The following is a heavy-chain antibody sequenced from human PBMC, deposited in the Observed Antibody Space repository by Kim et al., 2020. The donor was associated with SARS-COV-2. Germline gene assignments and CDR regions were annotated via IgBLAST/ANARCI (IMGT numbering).Heavy chain of an antibody. D-gene: IGHD2-21*01. J-gene: IGHJ4*02. Sequence: VKSRKGRFTIPRDSAKNALYLQMNSRRAEDTAVYYWARGGYSNFDFWGQGTLVTVSS. CDR3: ARGGYSNFDF. V-gene: IGHV3-7*01.